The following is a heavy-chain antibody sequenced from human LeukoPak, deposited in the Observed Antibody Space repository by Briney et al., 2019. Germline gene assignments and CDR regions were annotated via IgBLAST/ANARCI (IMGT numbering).Heavy chain of an antibody. CDR2: MWYDGSNK. J-gene: IGHJ4*02. CDR3: AKDLAVRGVTGIDY. D-gene: IGHD3-10*01. Sequence: GGSLRLSCAASGFTFSSYGMHWVRQAPGKGLDWVAVMWYDGSNKYYADSVKGRFTISRVNSKNTLYLQMNSLRAEDTAVYYCAKDLAVRGVTGIDYWGQGTLVTVSS. V-gene: IGHV3-33*06. CDR1: GFTFSSYG.